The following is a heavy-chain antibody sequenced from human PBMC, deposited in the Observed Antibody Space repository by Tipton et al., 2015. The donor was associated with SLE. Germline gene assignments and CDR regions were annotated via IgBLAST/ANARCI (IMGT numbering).Heavy chain of an antibody. J-gene: IGHJ6*02. CDR3: ASGTYRGHFHYDLDV. D-gene: IGHD1-26*01. CDR1: GYTFTSYY. CDR2: INPSGGST. V-gene: IGHV1-46*01. Sequence: QVQLVQSGAEVKKPGASVKVSCKASGYTFTSYYMHWVRQAPGQGLEWMGIINPSGGSTSYAQKFQGRVTMTRDTSTSTVYMELSSLKSDDSAVYYCASGTYRGHFHYDLDVWGQGTTVTVSS.